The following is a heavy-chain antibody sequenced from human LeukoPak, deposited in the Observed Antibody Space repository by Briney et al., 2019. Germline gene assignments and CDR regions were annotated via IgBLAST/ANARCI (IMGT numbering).Heavy chain of an antibody. CDR1: GFTFSSYE. J-gene: IGHJ4*02. Sequence: PGGSLRLSCAASGFTFSSYEMNWVRQAPGKGLEWVSYISSSGSTIYYADSVKGRFTISRDNAKNSLYLQMNSLRAGDTAVYYCARSVYGSGSYFDYWGQGTLVTVSS. V-gene: IGHV3-48*03. CDR3: ARSVYGSGSYFDY. D-gene: IGHD3-10*01. CDR2: ISSSGSTI.